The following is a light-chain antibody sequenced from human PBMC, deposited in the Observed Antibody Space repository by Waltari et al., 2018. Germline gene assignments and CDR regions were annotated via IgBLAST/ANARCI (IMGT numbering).Light chain of an antibody. J-gene: IGLJ3*02. Sequence: SYELTQPSSVSVSPGQTARITCPGDVLAKKYARWFQQKPGQAPILVIYKDSERPSGIPERFSGSSSGTTVTLTISGAQVEDEADYYCYSATDNNGMFGGGTKLTVL. V-gene: IGLV3-27*01. CDR2: KDS. CDR3: YSATDNNGM. CDR1: VLAKKY.